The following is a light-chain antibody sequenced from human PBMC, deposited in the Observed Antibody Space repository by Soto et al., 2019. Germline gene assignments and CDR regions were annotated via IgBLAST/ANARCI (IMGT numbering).Light chain of an antibody. J-gene: IGKJ3*01. CDR2: DAS. CDR1: QSISSY. V-gene: IGKV3-11*01. Sequence: EIVLTQSPATLSLSPGERATLSCRASQSISSYLAWYQQKPDQAPRLLIYDASNRATGIPARLSGSGAGTDFTLTISSREPEDFAVYYCHQRSTWPFTFGPGTKVDI. CDR3: HQRSTWPFT.